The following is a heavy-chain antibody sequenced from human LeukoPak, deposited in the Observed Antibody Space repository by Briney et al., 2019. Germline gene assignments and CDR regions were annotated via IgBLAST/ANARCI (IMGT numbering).Heavy chain of an antibody. CDR1: GGSISSYY. CDR3: ASEDITMVRGVPRGWFDP. Sequence: SETLSLTCTVSGGSISSYYWSWIRQPPGKGLEWIGYIYYSGSTNYNPSLKSRVTISVDTSKNQFSLKLSSVTAADTAVYYCASEDITMVRGVPRGWFDPWGQGTLVTVSS. D-gene: IGHD3-10*01. CDR2: IYYSGST. J-gene: IGHJ5*02. V-gene: IGHV4-59*08.